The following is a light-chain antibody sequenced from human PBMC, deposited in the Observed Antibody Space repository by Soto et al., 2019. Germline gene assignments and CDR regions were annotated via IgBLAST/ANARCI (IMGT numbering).Light chain of an antibody. J-gene: IGKJ3*01. CDR3: QQSFT. V-gene: IGKV1-5*03. Sequence: DIQMTQSPSTLSASVGDRVTITCRASQSISSWLAWYQQKPGKAPKLLIYKASTLESGVPSRFSGSGSGTEITLLISSLEPDDFAAYYCQQSFTFGPGTKVDIK. CDR2: KAS. CDR1: QSISSW.